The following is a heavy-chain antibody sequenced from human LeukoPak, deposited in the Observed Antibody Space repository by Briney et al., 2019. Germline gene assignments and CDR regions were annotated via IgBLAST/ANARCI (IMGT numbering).Heavy chain of an antibody. CDR3: AKTYDFWSGYYTYDYYYGMDV. Sequence: QTGGSLRLSCAASGFTFSSYAMSWVRQAPGKGLEWVSAISGSGGSTYYADSVKGRFTISRDNSKNTLYLQMNSLRAEDTAVYYCAKTYDFWSGYYTYDYYYGMDVWGQGTTVTVSS. CDR1: GFTFSSYA. J-gene: IGHJ6*02. CDR2: ISGSGGST. D-gene: IGHD3-3*01. V-gene: IGHV3-23*01.